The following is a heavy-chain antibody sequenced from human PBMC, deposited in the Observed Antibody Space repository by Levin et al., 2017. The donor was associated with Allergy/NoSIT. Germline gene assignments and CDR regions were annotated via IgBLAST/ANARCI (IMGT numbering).Heavy chain of an antibody. CDR1: GFTFRSHD. J-gene: IGHJ2*01. D-gene: IGHD6-13*01. Sequence: GESLKISCAASGFTFRSHDMHWVRQVTGKGLEWVSSIDTAGNTHYSDSVKGRFTISREDAKNSLFLQMNSLRAGDTAVYYCTRAIRYSSSWHYWYFDYWGRGTLVTVSS. CDR3: TRAIRYSSSWHYWYFDY. V-gene: IGHV3-13*04. CDR2: IDTAGNT.